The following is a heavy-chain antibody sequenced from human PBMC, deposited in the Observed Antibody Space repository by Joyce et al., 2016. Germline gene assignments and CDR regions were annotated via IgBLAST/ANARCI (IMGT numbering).Heavy chain of an antibody. J-gene: IGHJ3*02. CDR3: ARRSGIPAGRRPGAFDM. CDR1: GSIFSGYA. Sequence: QEQLEGSGGGVVQPGTSLRLSCTASGSIFSGYAMNWVRQAPGKGLEWVAIISYDGPNKFYADSVRGRFTISRDNYKNTLFLQMNSLTIEDAGVYYCARRSGIPAGRRPGAFDMWGQGTVVTVSS. V-gene: IGHV3-30*04. D-gene: IGHD6-13*01. CDR2: ISYDGPNK.